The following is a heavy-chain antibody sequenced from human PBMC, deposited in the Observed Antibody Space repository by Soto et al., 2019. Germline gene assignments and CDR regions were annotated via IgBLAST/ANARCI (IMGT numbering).Heavy chain of an antibody. V-gene: IGHV4-31*03. CDR1: GGSFHSGAYY. J-gene: IGHJ5*01. CDR3: ARVVHSGDFDDF. D-gene: IGHD4-17*01. CDR2: IYDTGTS. Sequence: QVQLQESGPRLLKPSQTLSLTCTVSGGSFHSGAYYWSWLRQHPAKGMEWLASIYDTGTSAYTPSLRSRLSMSIDSSKSQFSLTLTSVTAADTAVYYCARVVHSGDFDDFWGQGTLVTVSS.